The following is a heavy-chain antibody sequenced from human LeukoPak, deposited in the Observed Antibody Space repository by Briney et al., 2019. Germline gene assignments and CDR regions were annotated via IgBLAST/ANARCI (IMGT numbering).Heavy chain of an antibody. J-gene: IGHJ4*02. CDR2: INTNTGNP. Sequence: GASVKVSCKASGYTFTSYGISWVRQAPGQGLEWMGWINTNTGNPTYAQGFTGRFVFSLDASVSTAYLQISSLKAEDTAVYYCARTGHRSYYDFWSGYPDIGYFDYWGQGTLVTVSS. CDR1: GYTFTSYG. V-gene: IGHV7-4-1*02. D-gene: IGHD3-3*01. CDR3: ARTGHRSYYDFWSGYPDIGYFDY.